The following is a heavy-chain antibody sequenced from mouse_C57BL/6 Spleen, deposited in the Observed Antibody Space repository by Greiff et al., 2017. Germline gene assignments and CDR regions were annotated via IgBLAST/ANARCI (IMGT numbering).Heavy chain of an antibody. Sequence: VQLQQSGPELVQPGPSERISSKLPAYPSGSSWLNWLKQRPGKGLEWIGRIFPGDGDTNYNGKFKGKATLTADKSSSTAYMQLSSLTSEDSAVYFCARSGYYGSSSWYFDVRGTWATETVST. J-gene: IGHJ1*03. CDR3: ARSGYYGSSSWYFDV. V-gene: IGHV1-82*01. CDR2: IFPGDGDT. D-gene: IGHD1-1*01. CDR1: AYPSGSSW.